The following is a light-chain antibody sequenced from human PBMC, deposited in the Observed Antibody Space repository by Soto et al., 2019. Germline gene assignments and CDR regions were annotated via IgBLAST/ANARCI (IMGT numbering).Light chain of an antibody. J-gene: IGKJ1*01. Sequence: EGVVTQSPGTLSLSTGERATLSCGASQSVGSSSLAWYQQKPGQAPRLLIYGASTRATGIPDRFSGSGSGTEYTLTISRVEPEDLAVYYCQEYINSPWALGQGKKVEI. CDR2: GAS. CDR3: QEYINSPWA. CDR1: QSVGSSS. V-gene: IGKV3-20*01.